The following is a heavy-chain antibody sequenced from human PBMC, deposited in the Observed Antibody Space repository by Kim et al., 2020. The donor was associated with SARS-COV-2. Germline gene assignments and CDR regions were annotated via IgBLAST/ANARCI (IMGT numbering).Heavy chain of an antibody. CDR3: ARGTSSSWYYFQH. Sequence: YAQKFQGRVTMTRNTSISTADMELSSLRSEDTAVYYCARGTSSSWYYFQHWGQGTLVTVSS. J-gene: IGHJ1*01. V-gene: IGHV1-8*01. D-gene: IGHD6-13*01.